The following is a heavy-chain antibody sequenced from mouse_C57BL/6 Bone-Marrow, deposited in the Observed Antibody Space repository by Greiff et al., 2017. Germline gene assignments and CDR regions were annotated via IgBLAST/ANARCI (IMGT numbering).Heavy chain of an antibody. Sequence: VQLVESGPGLVQPSQSLSITCTVSGFSLTSYGVHWVRQSPGKGLEWLGVIWRGGSTDYNAAFMCRLSITKDNSKSQVFFKMNSLQADDTAIYYCAKRGLRHYAMDYWGQGTSVTVSS. CDR1: GFSLTSYG. V-gene: IGHV2-5*01. D-gene: IGHD2-4*01. J-gene: IGHJ4*01. CDR3: AKRGLRHYAMDY. CDR2: IWRGGST.